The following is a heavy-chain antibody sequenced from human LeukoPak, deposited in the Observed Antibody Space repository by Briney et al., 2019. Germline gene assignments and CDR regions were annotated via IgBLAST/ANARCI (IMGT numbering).Heavy chain of an antibody. CDR1: GFTFDDYG. CDR2: INWNGGST. Sequence: PGGSLRLSCAASGFTFDDYGMSWVRQAPGKGLEWVSGINWNGGSTGYADSVKGRFTISRDNSKNTLYLQMNSLRAEDTALYYCARQYCSGGDCYFFDWGQGTLVTVSS. V-gene: IGHV3-20*04. J-gene: IGHJ4*02. D-gene: IGHD2-15*01. CDR3: ARQYCSGGDCYFFD.